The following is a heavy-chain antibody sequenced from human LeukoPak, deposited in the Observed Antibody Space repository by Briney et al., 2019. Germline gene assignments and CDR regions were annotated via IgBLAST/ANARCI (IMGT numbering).Heavy chain of an antibody. Sequence: SETLSLTCTVSGGSISSYYWSWIRQPAGKGLEWIGRIYTSGSTNYNPSLKSRVTISVDTSKNQFSLKLSSVTAADTAVYYCARGRYCSGGSCYSFDPWGQGTLVTVSS. J-gene: IGHJ5*02. CDR2: IYTSGST. D-gene: IGHD2-15*01. CDR3: ARGRYCSGGSCYSFDP. CDR1: GGSISSYY. V-gene: IGHV4-4*07.